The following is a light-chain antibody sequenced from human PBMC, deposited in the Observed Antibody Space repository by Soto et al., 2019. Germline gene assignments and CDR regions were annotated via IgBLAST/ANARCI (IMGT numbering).Light chain of an antibody. CDR2: KAS. V-gene: IGKV1-5*03. CDR3: QQYNSYSST. CDR1: QSISSW. Sequence: DIQMTQSPSTLSASVGDRVTITCRASQSISSWLAWYQQKPGKAPKPLIYKASSLESGVPSRFSCSGSGTEFTLTISSLQPDDFATYYCQQYNSYSSTFGQGTKLEIK. J-gene: IGKJ2*01.